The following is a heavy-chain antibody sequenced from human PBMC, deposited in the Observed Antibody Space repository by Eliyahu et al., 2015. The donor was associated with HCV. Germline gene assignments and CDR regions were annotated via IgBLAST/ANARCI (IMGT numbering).Heavy chain of an antibody. J-gene: IGHJ4*02. Sequence: EVQLVESGGGLVQPGGSLRLSCAASGFTFSSYWMHWVRXAPGKGLVWVSRINSDGSSTSYADSVKGRFTISRDNAKNTLYLQMNSLRAEDTAVYYCARSSTPLYGTNYGSGSYRVMLFDYWGQGTLVTVSS. CDR3: ARSSTPLYGTNYGSGSYRVMLFDY. D-gene: IGHD3-10*01. CDR1: GFTFSSYW. CDR2: INSDGSST. V-gene: IGHV3-74*01.